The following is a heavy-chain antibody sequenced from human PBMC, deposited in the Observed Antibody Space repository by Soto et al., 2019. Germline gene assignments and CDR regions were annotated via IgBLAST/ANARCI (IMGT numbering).Heavy chain of an antibody. CDR1: GFTFSNAW. CDR2: IKSKTDGGTT. CDR3: TTDLASSWGIGPAFDI. D-gene: IGHD7-27*01. Sequence: GGSLRLSCAASGFTFSNAWMSWVRQAPGKGLEWVGRIKSKTDGGTTDYAAPVKGRFTISRDDSKNTLYLQMNSLKTEDTAVYYCTTDLASSWGIGPAFDIWGQGTMVTVSS. J-gene: IGHJ3*02. V-gene: IGHV3-15*01.